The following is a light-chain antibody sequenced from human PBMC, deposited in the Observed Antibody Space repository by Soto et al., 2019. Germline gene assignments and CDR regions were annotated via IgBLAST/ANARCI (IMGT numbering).Light chain of an antibody. CDR3: SSYAGINNLGV. V-gene: IGLV2-8*01. J-gene: IGLJ1*01. Sequence: QSALTQPPSASGSPGPSVTISCTGTSSDVGGYKYVSWYQQHPGKAPKLMIFEVNQRPSGVPDRFSGSKSGNTASLTVSGLQAEDEADYYCSSYAGINNLGVFGTGTKLTVL. CDR1: SSDVGGYKY. CDR2: EVN.